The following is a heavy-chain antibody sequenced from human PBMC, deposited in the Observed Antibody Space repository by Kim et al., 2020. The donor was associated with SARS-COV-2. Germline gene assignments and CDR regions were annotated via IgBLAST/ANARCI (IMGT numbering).Heavy chain of an antibody. CDR2: IYYSGST. CDR1: GGSISSYY. V-gene: IGHV4-59*01. Sequence: SETLSLTCTVSGGSISSYYWSWIRQPPGKGLEWIGYIYYSGSTNYNPSLKSRVTISVDTSKNQFSLKLSSVTAADTAVYYCARNLRFLEWLSPRYYYMDVWGKGTTVTVSS. D-gene: IGHD3-3*01. CDR3: ARNLRFLEWLSPRYYYMDV. J-gene: IGHJ6*03.